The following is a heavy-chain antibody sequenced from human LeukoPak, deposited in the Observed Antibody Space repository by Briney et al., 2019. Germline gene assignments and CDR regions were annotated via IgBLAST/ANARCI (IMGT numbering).Heavy chain of an antibody. CDR2: INTNTGNP. CDR1: GYTFTSYA. D-gene: IGHD1-26*01. V-gene: IGHV7-4-1*02. CDR3: ARDIGDSARQSNDAFDI. J-gene: IGHJ3*02. Sequence: ASVKVSCTASGYTFTSYAMNWVRQAPGQGLEWMGWINTNTGNPTYAQGFTGRFVFSLDTSVSTAYLQISSLKAEDTAVYYCARDIGDSARQSNDAFDIWGQGTMVTVSS.